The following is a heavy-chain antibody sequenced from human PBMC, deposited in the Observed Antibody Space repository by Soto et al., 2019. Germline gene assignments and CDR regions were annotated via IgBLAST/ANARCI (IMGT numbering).Heavy chain of an antibody. D-gene: IGHD3-9*01. J-gene: IGHJ3*01. CDR1: RYTFTSHG. CDR2: ISTFNGKT. Sequence: QIQLVQSGGGVKTPGASVKVSCTTSRYTFTSHGIAWVRQAPGQGREWMGWISTFNGKTDYAQKFQGRDTMTADTITSTVDMELRSLRSDDTAVYFCARLLTEGATFREDAFELWGQGTKVTVSS. V-gene: IGHV1-18*01. CDR3: ARLLTEGATFREDAFEL.